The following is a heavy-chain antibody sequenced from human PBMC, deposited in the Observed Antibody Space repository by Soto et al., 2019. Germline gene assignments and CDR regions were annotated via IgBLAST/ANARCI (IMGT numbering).Heavy chain of an antibody. Sequence: PSETLSLTGDVYGGSFSRYYWNWIRQPPGKGLEWLGEINHSGSTNYNPSLESRVTISLDTSKTQFSLKLTSVTAADTAVYYCARGEGRLVGTWFDPWGQGTLVTVSS. J-gene: IGHJ5*02. CDR1: GGSFSRYY. V-gene: IGHV4-34*01. CDR3: ARGEGRLVGTWFDP. D-gene: IGHD5-12*01. CDR2: INHSGST.